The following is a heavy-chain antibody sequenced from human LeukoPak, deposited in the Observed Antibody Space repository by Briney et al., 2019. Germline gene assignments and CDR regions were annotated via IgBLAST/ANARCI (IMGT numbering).Heavy chain of an antibody. Sequence: ASVKVSCKASGYTFTGYYMHWVRQAPGQGLEWVGWINANIGDTHYSQKFQGRVTMTRDTSISTVYMELSSLRSDDTAIYYCTRDLTRNDFDIWGQGTMVIVFS. CDR1: GYTFTGYY. J-gene: IGHJ3*02. V-gene: IGHV1-2*02. D-gene: IGHD3-9*01. CDR2: INANIGDT. CDR3: TRDLTRNDFDI.